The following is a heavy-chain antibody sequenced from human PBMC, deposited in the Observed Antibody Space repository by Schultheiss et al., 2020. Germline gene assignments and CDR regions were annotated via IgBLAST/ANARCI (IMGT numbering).Heavy chain of an antibody. CDR2: ISSSSTYT. CDR1: GFTFSSYA. J-gene: IGHJ4*02. CDR3: ARTHIGRYGGY. V-gene: IGHV3-21*04. D-gene: IGHD6-19*01. Sequence: GGSLRLSCAASGFTFSSYAMSWVRQAPGKGLEWVSAISSSSTYTYYADSVTGRFTVSRDNTKSTLYLQMDSLRAEDTAVYYCARTHIGRYGGYWGQGTLVTVSS.